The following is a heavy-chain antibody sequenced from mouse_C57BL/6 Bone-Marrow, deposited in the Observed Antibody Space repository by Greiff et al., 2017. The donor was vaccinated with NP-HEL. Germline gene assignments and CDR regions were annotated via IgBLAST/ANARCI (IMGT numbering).Heavy chain of an antibody. CDR2: IYPGDGAT. CDR3: ARWSDYAMDY. Sequence: VQLKESGAELVKPGASVKISCKASGYAFSSYWMNWVKQRPGKGLEWIGQIYPGDGATNYNGKFKGKATLTADKSSSTAYMQLSSLTSEDSAVYFCARWSDYAMDYWGQGTSVTVSS. J-gene: IGHJ4*01. V-gene: IGHV1-80*01. CDR1: GYAFSSYW.